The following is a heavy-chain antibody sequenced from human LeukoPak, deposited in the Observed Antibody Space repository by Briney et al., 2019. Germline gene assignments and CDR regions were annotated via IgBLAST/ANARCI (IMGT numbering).Heavy chain of an antibody. V-gene: IGHV3-48*01. CDR3: ARVPYNWNYRNDY. Sequence: GGSLRLSCAASGFTFSSYSMTWVRQAPGKGLEWVSYISSSNNTIYYADSVKGRFTISRDNAKNSLYLQMNSLRAEGTAVYYCARVPYNWNYRNDYWGQGTLVTVSS. D-gene: IGHD1-7*01. CDR2: ISSSNNTI. J-gene: IGHJ4*02. CDR1: GFTFSSYS.